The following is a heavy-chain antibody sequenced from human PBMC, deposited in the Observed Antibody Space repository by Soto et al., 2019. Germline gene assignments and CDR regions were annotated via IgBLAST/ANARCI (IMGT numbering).Heavy chain of an antibody. V-gene: IGHV4-59*01. Sequence: QVQLQESGPGLVKPSETLSLTCTVSGGSISSYYWNWTRQPPGKGLEWIGSIYYSGSTNYNPSLKSRVTISVDTSKNQFSLKLSSVTAADTAVYYCARDISGGYNWFDPWGQGTLVTLSS. CDR3: ARDISGGYNWFDP. J-gene: IGHJ5*02. D-gene: IGHD5-12*01. CDR1: GGSISSYY. CDR2: IYYSGST.